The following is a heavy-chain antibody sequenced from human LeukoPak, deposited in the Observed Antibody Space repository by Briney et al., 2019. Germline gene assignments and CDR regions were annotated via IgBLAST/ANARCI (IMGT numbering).Heavy chain of an antibody. CDR1: GFTFSSYW. V-gene: IGHV3-7*04. CDR3: ARVRGSYVMDV. CDR2: INEDGSEK. Sequence: GGSLRLSCAASGFTFSSYWMSWVRQAPGKGLEWVANINEDGSEKYFVDSVKGRFTISRDNAKNSPYLQMSSLRAGDTGVYYCARVRGSYVMDVWGQGTTVTVSS. D-gene: IGHD1-26*01. J-gene: IGHJ6*02.